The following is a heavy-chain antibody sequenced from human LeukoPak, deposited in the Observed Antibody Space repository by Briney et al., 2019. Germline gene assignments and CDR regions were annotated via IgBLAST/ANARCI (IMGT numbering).Heavy chain of an antibody. V-gene: IGHV3-9*01. CDR2: ISWDSGTI. Sequence: GGSLRLSCAASGFSLNDYGMHWVRRAPGKGLEWVSGISWDSGTIGYADSVKGRFTISRDNAQNSMSLQMNSLRAEDTAVYYCARGDNSGWRNVYYFDYWGQGTLVTVSS. CDR1: GFSLNDYG. J-gene: IGHJ4*02. CDR3: ARGDNSGWRNVYYFDY. D-gene: IGHD6-19*01.